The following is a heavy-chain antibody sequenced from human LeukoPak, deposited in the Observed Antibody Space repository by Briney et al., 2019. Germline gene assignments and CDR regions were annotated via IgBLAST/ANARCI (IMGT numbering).Heavy chain of an antibody. CDR1: GGSISSSSYY. CDR2: IYYSGST. J-gene: IGHJ4*02. V-gene: IGHV4-39*07. D-gene: IGHD2-15*01. Sequence: SETLSLTCTVSGGSISSSSYYWGWIRQPPGKGLEWIGSIYYSGSTYYNPSLKSRVTISVDTSKNQFSLKLSSVTAADTAVYYCARGRSGHLDYWGQGTLVTVSS. CDR3: ARGRSGHLDY.